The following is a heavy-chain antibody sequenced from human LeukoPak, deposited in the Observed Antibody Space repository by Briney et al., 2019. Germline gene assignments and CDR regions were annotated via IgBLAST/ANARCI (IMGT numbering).Heavy chain of an antibody. D-gene: IGHD3-22*01. CDR3: ARDGMGYDSSGYLTNWFDP. J-gene: IGHJ5*02. V-gene: IGHV1-46*01. CDR1: GYTFTSYY. CDR2: INPSGGST. Sequence: ASVKVSCKASGYTFTSYYMHWVRQAPGQGVERMGVINPSGGSTSYAQKFQGRVTMTRDTSTSTVYMELSSLRSEDTAVYYCARDGMGYDSSGYLTNWFDPWGQGTLVTGSS.